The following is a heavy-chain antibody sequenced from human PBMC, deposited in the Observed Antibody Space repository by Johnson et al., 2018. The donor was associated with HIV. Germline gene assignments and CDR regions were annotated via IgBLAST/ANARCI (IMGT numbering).Heavy chain of an antibody. CDR2: ISYDGSNK. Sequence: QVQLVESGGGVVQPGRSLRLSCAASGFTFSSYAIHWVRQAPGKGLEWVAAISYDGSNKYYTESVKGRFTISRDNSKNTLYLQMNSLRSEDTAVYYCAREVHIVVVSSFRWAFDIWGQGTL. J-gene: IGHJ3*02. D-gene: IGHD2-21*01. CDR1: GFTFSSYA. V-gene: IGHV3-30*04. CDR3: AREVHIVVVSSFRWAFDI.